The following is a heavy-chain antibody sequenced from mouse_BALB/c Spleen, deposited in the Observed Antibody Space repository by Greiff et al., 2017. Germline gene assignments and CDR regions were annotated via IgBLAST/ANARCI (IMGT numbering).Heavy chain of an antibody. CDR3: ARHRYDRDLLSFYAMDY. J-gene: IGHJ4*01. D-gene: IGHD2-14*01. Sequence: EVMLVESGGGLVKLGGSLKLSCAASGFTFSSYYMSWVRQTPEKRLELVAAINSNGGSTYYPDTVKGRFTISRDNAKNTLYLQMSSLKSEDTALYYCARHRYDRDLLSFYAMDYWGQGTSVTVSS. V-gene: IGHV5-6-2*01. CDR2: INSNGGST. CDR1: GFTFSSYY.